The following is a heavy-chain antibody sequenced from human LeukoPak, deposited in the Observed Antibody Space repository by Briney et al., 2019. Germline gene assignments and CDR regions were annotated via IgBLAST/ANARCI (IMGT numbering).Heavy chain of an antibody. J-gene: IGHJ5*02. CDR3: ARVPDYDILTGYNWFDP. D-gene: IGHD3-9*01. Sequence: SVKVSCKASGGTFSSYAISWVREAPGQGLEWMGGIIPIFGTANYAQKFQGRVTITADKSTSTAYMELSSLRSEDTAVYYCARVPDYDILTGYNWFDPWGQGTLVTVSS. CDR2: IIPIFGTA. CDR1: GGTFSSYA. V-gene: IGHV1-69*06.